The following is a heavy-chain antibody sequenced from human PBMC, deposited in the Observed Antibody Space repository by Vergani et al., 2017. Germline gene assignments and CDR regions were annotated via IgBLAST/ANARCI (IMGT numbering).Heavy chain of an antibody. CDR1: GGSISSYY. J-gene: IGHJ3*02. D-gene: IGHD2-15*01. V-gene: IGHV4-59*01. CDR3: ARIVVVAAGWAAFDI. CDR2: IYYSGST. Sequence: QVQLQESGPGLVKPSETLSLTCTVSGGSISSYYWSWIRQPPGKGLEWIGYIYYSGSTNYNPSLKSRVTISVDTSKNQFSLKLSSVTAADTAMYYCARIVVVAAGWAAFDIWGQGTMVTVSS.